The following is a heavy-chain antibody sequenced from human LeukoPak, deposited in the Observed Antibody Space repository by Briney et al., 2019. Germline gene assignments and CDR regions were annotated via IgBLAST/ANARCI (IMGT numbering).Heavy chain of an antibody. J-gene: IGHJ6*02. V-gene: IGHV3-30-3*02. Sequence: GGSLRLSCAASGFTFSSYAMHWVRQAPGKGLQWVALISYDGSNEYYADSVKGRFTISRDNSKNTLYLQMNSLRAEDTAVYYCAKIIWQYTYCYAMDVWGQGTTVTVSS. CDR1: GFTFSSYA. CDR3: AKIIWQYTYCYAMDV. D-gene: IGHD6-19*01. CDR2: ISYDGSNE.